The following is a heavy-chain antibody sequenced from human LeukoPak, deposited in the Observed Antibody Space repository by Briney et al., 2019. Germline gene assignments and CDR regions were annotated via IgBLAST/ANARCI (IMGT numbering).Heavy chain of an antibody. CDR3: ASRQGLGWHYVN. D-gene: IGHD3-10*02. V-gene: IGHV3-23*01. J-gene: IGHJ4*02. CDR1: GFTFSSYA. CDR2: ISDSDGST. Sequence: GGSLRLSCVDSGFTFSSYAMSWVRQVPGKGLEWVSGISDSDGSTYYADSVKGRFTISRDNSKNTLYLQMNSLRAEDTAVYYCASRQGLGWHYVNWGQGTLVTVSS.